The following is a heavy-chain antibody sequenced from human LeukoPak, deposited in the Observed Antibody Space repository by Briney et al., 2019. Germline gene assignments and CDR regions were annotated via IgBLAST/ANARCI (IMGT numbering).Heavy chain of an antibody. CDR3: ARDLDYSNPNYYYYGMDA. CDR1: GFNVTTNY. CDR2: FSGDGYT. V-gene: IGHV3-53*05. Sequence: GGSLRLSCAASGFNVTTNYMSWVHQAPGKGLDWVSVFSGDGYTGYADSVKGRFTISRDNSKNTLYLQMNSLRAEDTAVYYCARDLDYSNPNYYYYGMDAWGQGTTVTVSS. J-gene: IGHJ6*02. D-gene: IGHD4-11*01.